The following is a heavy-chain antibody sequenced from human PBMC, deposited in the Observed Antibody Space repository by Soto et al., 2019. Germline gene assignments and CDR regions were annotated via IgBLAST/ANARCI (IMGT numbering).Heavy chain of an antibody. Sequence: GGSLRLSCAASGFTFSSYGMHWVRQAPGKGLEWVAVISYDGSNKYYADPVKGRFTISRDNSKNTLYLQMNSLRAEDTAVYYCAKRSHSGSSYWYFDLWGRGTLVTVSS. V-gene: IGHV3-30*18. J-gene: IGHJ2*01. CDR1: GFTFSSYG. CDR3: AKRSHSGSSYWYFDL. CDR2: ISYDGSNK. D-gene: IGHD1-26*01.